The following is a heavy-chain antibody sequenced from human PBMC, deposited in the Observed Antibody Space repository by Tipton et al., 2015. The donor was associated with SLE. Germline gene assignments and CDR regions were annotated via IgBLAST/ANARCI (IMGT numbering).Heavy chain of an antibody. J-gene: IGHJ6*02. Sequence: LRLSCAASGFTFSSYSMNWVRQAPGKGLEWIGSIYHSGSTYYNPSLKSRVTISVDTSKNQFSLKLRSVTAADTAVYYCARGPEREWGGEGGMDVWGQGTTVTVSS. CDR2: IYHSGST. CDR3: ARGPEREWGGEGGMDV. D-gene: IGHD2-21*01. V-gene: IGHV4-38-2*01. CDR1: GFTFSSYS.